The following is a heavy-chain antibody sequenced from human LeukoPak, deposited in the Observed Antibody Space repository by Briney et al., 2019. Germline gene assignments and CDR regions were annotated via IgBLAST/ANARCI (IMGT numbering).Heavy chain of an antibody. CDR3: ARASYYYDSSGYPGYYFDY. Sequence: ASVKVSCKAYGYTFTGYYMHWVRQAPGQGLEWMGWINPNNGGTKYAQRFQGRVTMTRDTSISTAYMELSRLRSDDTAVYYCARASYYYDSSGYPGYYFDYWGQGTLVTVSS. V-gene: IGHV1-2*02. D-gene: IGHD3-22*01. J-gene: IGHJ4*02. CDR2: INPNNGGT. CDR1: GYTFTGYY.